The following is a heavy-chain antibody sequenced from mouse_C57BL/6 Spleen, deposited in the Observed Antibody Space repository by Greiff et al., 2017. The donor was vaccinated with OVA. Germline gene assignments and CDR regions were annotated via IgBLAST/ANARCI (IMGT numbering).Heavy chain of an antibody. CDR1: GYTFTSYW. J-gene: IGHJ4*01. D-gene: IGHD1-1*01. CDR2: IDPSDSYT. Sequence: VQLQQSGAELVMPGASVKLSCKASGYTFTSYWMHWVKQRPGQGLEWIGEIDPSDSYTNYNQKFKGKSTLTVDKSSSTAYMQLSSLTSEDSAVYYCATVVARYAMDYWGQGTSVTVSS. CDR3: ATVVARYAMDY. V-gene: IGHV1-69*01.